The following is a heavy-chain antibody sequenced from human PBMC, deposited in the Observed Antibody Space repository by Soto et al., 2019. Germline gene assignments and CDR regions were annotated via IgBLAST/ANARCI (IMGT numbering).Heavy chain of an antibody. Sequence: SETLSLTCAVYGGSFSGYYWSWIRQPPGKGLEWIGEINHSGSTNYNPSLKSRVTISVDTSKNQFSLKLSSVTAADTAVYYCARLVVVAATTLYYYYYMDVWGKGTTVTVSS. D-gene: IGHD2-15*01. CDR3: ARLVVVAATTLYYYYYMDV. V-gene: IGHV4-34*01. CDR2: INHSGST. CDR1: GGSFSGYY. J-gene: IGHJ6*03.